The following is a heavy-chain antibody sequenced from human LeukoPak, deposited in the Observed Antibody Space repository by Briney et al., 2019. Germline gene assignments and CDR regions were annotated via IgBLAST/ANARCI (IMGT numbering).Heavy chain of an antibody. CDR2: ISYDGSNK. Sequence: PGGSLRLSCAASGFTFSSYAMHWVRQAPGKGLEWVAVISYDGSNKYYADSVKGRFTISRDNSKNTLYLQMNSLRAEDTAVYYCARGKAAAGPWGQGTLVTVSS. CDR3: ARGKAAAGP. CDR1: GFTFSSYA. J-gene: IGHJ5*02. D-gene: IGHD6-13*01. V-gene: IGHV3-30-3*01.